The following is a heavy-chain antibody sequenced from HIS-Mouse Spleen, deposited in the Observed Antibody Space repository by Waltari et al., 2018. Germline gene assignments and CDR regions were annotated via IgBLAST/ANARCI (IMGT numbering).Heavy chain of an antibody. D-gene: IGHD4-17*01. CDR1: GFTFSSYW. CDR3: ARRLAPDY. Sequence: EVQLVESGGGLVQPGGSLRLSCAASGFTFSSYWRGWVRQAPGKGRGWVANIKQDGSEKYYVDSVKGRFTISRDNAKNSLYLQMNSLRAEDTAVYYCARRLAPDYWGQGTLVTVSS. V-gene: IGHV3-7*01. CDR2: IKQDGSEK. J-gene: IGHJ4*02.